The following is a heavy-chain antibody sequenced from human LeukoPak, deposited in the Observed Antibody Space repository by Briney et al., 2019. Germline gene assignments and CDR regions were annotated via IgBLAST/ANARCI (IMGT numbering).Heavy chain of an antibody. D-gene: IGHD6-19*01. CDR2: IYHSGST. CDR3: ARDRGIAVANDY. CDR1: GHSISSGYY. J-gene: IGHJ4*02. V-gene: IGHV4-38-2*02. Sequence: SETLSLTCTVSGHSISSGYYWGWIRQPPGKGLEWIGSIYHSGSTYYNPSLKSRVTISVDTSKNQFSLKLSSVTAADTAVYYCARDRGIAVANDYWGQGTLVTVSS.